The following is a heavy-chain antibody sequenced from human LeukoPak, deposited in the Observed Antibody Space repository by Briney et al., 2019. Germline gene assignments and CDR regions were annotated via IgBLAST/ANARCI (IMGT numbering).Heavy chain of an antibody. Sequence: GASVKVSCKASGYTFTSYAMHWVRQAPGQRLEWMGWINAGNGNTKYSQEFQGRVTITRDTSASTAYMELSSLRSEDMAVYYCAREGDLGYCSGGSCYEPAFDIWGQGTMVTVSS. D-gene: IGHD2-15*01. J-gene: IGHJ3*02. CDR2: INAGNGNT. V-gene: IGHV1-3*03. CDR3: AREGDLGYCSGGSCYEPAFDI. CDR1: GYTFTSYA.